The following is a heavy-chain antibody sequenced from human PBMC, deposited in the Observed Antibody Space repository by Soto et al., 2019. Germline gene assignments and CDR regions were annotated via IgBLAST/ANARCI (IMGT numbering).Heavy chain of an antibody. J-gene: IGHJ4*02. CDR3: VHTSGSGNSACFDY. CDR1: GFSLSTSRVG. CDR2: IYWDDDK. Sequence: QITLKESGPTLVKPTQTLTLTCTFSGFSLSTSRVGVGWIRQPPGKALEWLALIYWDDDKRYSPSLKSRLTITQDTSKNQVVLTMTNTAPVDTATYYCVHTSGSGNSACFDYWGQGTLVTVSS. D-gene: IGHD3-10*01. V-gene: IGHV2-5*02.